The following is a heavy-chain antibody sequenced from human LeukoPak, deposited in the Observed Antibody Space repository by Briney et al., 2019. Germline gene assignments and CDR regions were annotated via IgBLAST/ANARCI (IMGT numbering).Heavy chain of an antibody. CDR3: AKDLLRDRWFGES. CDR2: IRYEGSSK. J-gene: IGHJ5*02. Sequence: PGGSLRLSCTASGFTFSNAGMNWVRQAPGKGLEWVAFIRYEGSSKYYADSVKGRFTISRDNSKNTLYLQMDSLRPEDTAIYYCAKDLLRDRWFGESWGQGTLVTVSS. D-gene: IGHD3-10*01. CDR1: GFTFSNAG. V-gene: IGHV3-30*02.